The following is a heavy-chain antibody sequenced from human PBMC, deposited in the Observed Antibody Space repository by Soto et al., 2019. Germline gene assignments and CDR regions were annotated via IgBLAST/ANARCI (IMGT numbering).Heavy chain of an antibody. D-gene: IGHD5-18*01. Sequence: QVQLVESGGGVVQPGRSLRLSCAASGFTFSSYAMHWVRQAPGKGLEWVAVISYDGSNKYYADSVKGRFTISRDNSENPLYLQMNSLRAEDTAVYYCAIDPVWGTAMVLWYFDLWGRGTLGTVSS. CDR2: ISYDGSNK. J-gene: IGHJ2*01. V-gene: IGHV3-30-3*01. CDR1: GFTFSSYA. CDR3: AIDPVWGTAMVLWYFDL.